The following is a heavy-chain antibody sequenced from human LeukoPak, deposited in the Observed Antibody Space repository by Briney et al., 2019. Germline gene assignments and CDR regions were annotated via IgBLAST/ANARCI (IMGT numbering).Heavy chain of an antibody. CDR3: ARVAERTWLPYDSACDI. CDR2: IYHGGST. J-gene: IGHJ3*02. V-gene: IGHV4-38-2*01. Sequence: SETLSLTCAVSGYSISAGYYWSWIRQPPGKGLEWIATIYHGGSTYYNPSLESRITISLDTSRNLFSLNVTSVSAADSAMYYCARVAERTWLPYDSACDIWGLGTMVTVSS. D-gene: IGHD3-3*01. CDR1: GYSISAGYY.